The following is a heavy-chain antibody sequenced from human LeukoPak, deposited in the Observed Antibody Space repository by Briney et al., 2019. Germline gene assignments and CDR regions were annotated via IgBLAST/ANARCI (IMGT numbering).Heavy chain of an antibody. V-gene: IGHV4-34*01. Sequence: SETLSLTCAVYGGSFSGYYWSWVRQPPGKGLEWIGEINHSGSTNYNPSLTSRVTISVDTSKKKFSLRLSSMTAPDTAVYYCARGGTSIRSNWFDPWGQGTLVTVSS. CDR1: GGSFSGYY. J-gene: IGHJ5*02. CDR2: INHSGST. CDR3: ARGGTSIRSNWFDP.